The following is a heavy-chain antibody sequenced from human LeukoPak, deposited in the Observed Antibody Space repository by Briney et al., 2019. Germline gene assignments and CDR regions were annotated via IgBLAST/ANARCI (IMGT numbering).Heavy chain of an antibody. CDR2: IYSGAST. CDR3: AKVQAAAGNDY. V-gene: IGHV3-53*01. CDR1: GFTVNNYY. D-gene: IGHD6-13*01. Sequence: GGSLRLSCAASGFTVNNYYMAWVRQAPGKGLEWVSVIYSGASTKYADSVKGRFTISRDNSKNTLYLQMNSLRAEDTAVYHCAKVQAAAGNDYWGQGTLVTVSS. J-gene: IGHJ4*02.